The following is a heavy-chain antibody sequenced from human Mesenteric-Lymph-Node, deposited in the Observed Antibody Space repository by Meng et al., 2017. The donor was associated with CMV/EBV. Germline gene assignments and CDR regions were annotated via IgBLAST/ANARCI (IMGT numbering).Heavy chain of an antibody. D-gene: IGHD2-21*02. V-gene: IGHV3-7*01. CDR1: GFIFTDYW. CDR3: ARALTRLFCASTDCHCNWFDP. CDR2: IKFDGSET. J-gene: IGHJ5*02. Sequence: GGSLRLSCAASGFIFTDYWMTWVRRAPGKGLEWLANIKFDGSETYYVDSVKDRFTISRDNSKNSLYLQLNTLRVEDTAVYYCARALTRLFCASTDCHCNWFDPWGLGTLVTVSS.